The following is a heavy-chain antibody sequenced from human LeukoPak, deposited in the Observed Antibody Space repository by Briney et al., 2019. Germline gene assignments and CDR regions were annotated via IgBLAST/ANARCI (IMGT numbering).Heavy chain of an antibody. V-gene: IGHV4-59*01. J-gene: IGHJ4*02. D-gene: IGHD4-17*01. CDR3: ARNDYGDPPFDY. CDR2: IYYSGST. CDR1: GGSISSYY. Sequence: PSETLSLTCTVSGGSISSYYWSWIRQPPGKGLERIGYIYYSGSTNYNPSLKSRVTISVDTSKNQFSLKLSSVTAADTAVYYCARNDYGDPPFDYWGQGTLVTVSS.